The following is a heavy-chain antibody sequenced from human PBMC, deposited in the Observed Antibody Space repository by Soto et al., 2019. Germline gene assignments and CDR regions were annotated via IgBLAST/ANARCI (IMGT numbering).Heavy chain of an antibody. J-gene: IGHJ4*02. V-gene: IGHV3-20*04. CDR2: INWPGGST. Sequence: EVQLVDSGGAVARPGGSLRLSCAASGFKFDDYGMSWGRQAPGRGLEWVSAINWPGGSTTYADSVKGRFTISRDNDENSLHLQMNSLRVEDTTFYYCASITHRRRLGSWGRGTLVTVSP. D-gene: IGHD2-21*01. CDR1: GFKFDDYG. CDR3: ASITHRRRLGS.